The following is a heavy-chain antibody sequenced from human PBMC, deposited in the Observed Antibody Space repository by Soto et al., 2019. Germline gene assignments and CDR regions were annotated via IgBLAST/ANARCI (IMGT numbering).Heavy chain of an antibody. CDR3: ARDYQDIVVVVAAREGRWFDP. Sequence: ASVKVTCKSSVYAFTSCGSIWVQQAKGQGLEWMGWISAYNGNTNYAQKLQGRVTMTTDTSTSTAYMELRSLRSDDTAVYYCARDYQDIVVVVAAREGRWFDPWGQGTLVTVSS. J-gene: IGHJ5*02. V-gene: IGHV1-18*01. CDR1: VYAFTSCG. CDR2: ISAYNGNT. D-gene: IGHD2-15*01.